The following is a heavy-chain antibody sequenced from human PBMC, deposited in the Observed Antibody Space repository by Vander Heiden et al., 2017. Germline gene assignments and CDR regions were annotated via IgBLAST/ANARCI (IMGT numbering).Heavy chain of an antibody. V-gene: IGHV3-23*01. CDR3: AKVTSGYYYGDAFDI. Sequence: EVQLLEPGGGSVQPGGSLRLSCAASGFPFSSHAFSWVRQAPRKGLGWVSAISGSGGSTYYADSVKGRFTISRDNSKNTLYLQMNSLRAEDTAVYYCAKVTSGYYYGDAFDIWGQGTMVTVSS. D-gene: IGHD3-22*01. J-gene: IGHJ3*02. CDR1: GFPFSSHA. CDR2: ISGSGGST.